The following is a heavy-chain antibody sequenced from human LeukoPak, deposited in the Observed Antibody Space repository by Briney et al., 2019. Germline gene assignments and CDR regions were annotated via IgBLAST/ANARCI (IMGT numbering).Heavy chain of an antibody. V-gene: IGHV3-15*01. D-gene: IGHD3-3*01. Sequence: GGSLRLSCAGSGFSFSDAWMSWVRQAPGKGLEWVGHIKSRTGGGTTDYAAPVKGRFTISRDDSKNTLYLQMNTLKTEDTAIYYCSTDEWSWGQGTLVTVSS. CDR3: STDEWS. CDR1: GFSFSDAW. J-gene: IGHJ4*02. CDR2: IKSRTGGGTT.